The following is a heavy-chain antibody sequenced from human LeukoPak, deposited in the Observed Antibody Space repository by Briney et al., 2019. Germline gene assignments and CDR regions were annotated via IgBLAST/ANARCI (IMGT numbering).Heavy chain of an antibody. CDR3: ARSPGVVPAAKGFDP. CDR1: GYSFTSYW. CDR2: IYPGDSDT. Sequence: GESLKISCKGSGYSFTSYWIGWVRQMPGKGLEWMGIIYPGDSDTRYSPSFQGQVTISADKSISTAYLQWSSLKASDTAMYYCARSPGVVPAAKGFDPWGQGTLVTVSS. J-gene: IGHJ5*02. D-gene: IGHD2-2*01. V-gene: IGHV5-51*01.